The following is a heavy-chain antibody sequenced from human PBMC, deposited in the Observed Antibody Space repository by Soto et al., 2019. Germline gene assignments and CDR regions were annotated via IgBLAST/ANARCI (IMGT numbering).Heavy chain of an antibody. CDR2: ISGSGGST. J-gene: IGHJ4*02. D-gene: IGHD3-3*01. V-gene: IGHV3-23*01. Sequence: EVQLLESGGGLVQPGGSLRLSCAASGFTFSSYAMSWVRQAPGKGLEWVSAISGSGGSTYYADSVKGRFTIARDNSKNTLYLQMTRLRAEDTTVYYCAARRRYCDFWSGCDYWGQGTLVTVSS. CDR1: GFTFSSYA. CDR3: AARRRYCDFWSGCDY.